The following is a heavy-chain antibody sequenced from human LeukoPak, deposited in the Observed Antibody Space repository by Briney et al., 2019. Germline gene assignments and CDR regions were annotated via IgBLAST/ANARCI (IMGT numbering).Heavy chain of an antibody. CDR2: IYYSGST. D-gene: IGHD3-22*01. CDR3: ARVSYDSSGPPPLTWYFDL. Sequence: SETLSLTCTVSGGSISSYYWSWIRQPPGKGLEWIGYIYYSGSTYYNPSLKSRVTISVDTSKNQFSLKLSSVTAADTAVYYCARVSYDSSGPPPLTWYFDLWGRGTLVTVSS. CDR1: GGSISSYY. V-gene: IGHV4-59*01. J-gene: IGHJ2*01.